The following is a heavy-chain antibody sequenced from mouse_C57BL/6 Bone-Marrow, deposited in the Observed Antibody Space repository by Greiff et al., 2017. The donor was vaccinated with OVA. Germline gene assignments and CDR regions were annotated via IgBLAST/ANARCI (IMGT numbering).Heavy chain of an antibody. D-gene: IGHD1-1*01. CDR2: IYPGSGNT. J-gene: IGHJ2*01. CDR1: GYSFTSYY. Sequence: VKLVESGPELVKPGASVKISCKASGYSFTSYYIHWVKQRPGQGLEWIGWIYPGSGNTKYNEKFKGKATLTADTSSSTAYMQLSSLTSEDSAVYYCASYYYGSSPLDYWGQGTTLTVSS. V-gene: IGHV1-66*01. CDR3: ASYYYGSSPLDY.